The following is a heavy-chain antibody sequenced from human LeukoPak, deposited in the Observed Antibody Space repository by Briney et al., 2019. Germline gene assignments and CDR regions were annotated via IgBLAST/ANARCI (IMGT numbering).Heavy chain of an antibody. CDR1: GFTFSSYA. CDR2: ISGSGGST. Sequence: GGSLRLSCAASGFTFSSYAMSWVRQAPGKGLEWVSFISGSGGSTNYADSVKGRFTISRDNSKNTAYLQMNTLRAEDTALYYCAKHSECSGSTCYKFDYWGQGSLVTASS. CDR3: AKHSECSGSTCYKFDY. D-gene: IGHD2-15*01. J-gene: IGHJ4*02. V-gene: IGHV3-23*01.